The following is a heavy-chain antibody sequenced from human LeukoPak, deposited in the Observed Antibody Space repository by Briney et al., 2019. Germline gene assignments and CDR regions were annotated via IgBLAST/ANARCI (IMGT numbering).Heavy chain of an antibody. V-gene: IGHV3-23*01. CDR1: GFTFSSSA. D-gene: IGHD5-24*01. CDR2: ISGSGSGGST. CDR3: AKSGYNRFDY. Sequence: GGSLRLSCAASGFTFSSSAMSWVRQAPGKGLEWVSSISGSGSGGSTYYADSVKGRFTISRDNSKNMLYLQMNGLRAEDTAVYYCAKSGYNRFDYWGQGTLVTVSS. J-gene: IGHJ4*02.